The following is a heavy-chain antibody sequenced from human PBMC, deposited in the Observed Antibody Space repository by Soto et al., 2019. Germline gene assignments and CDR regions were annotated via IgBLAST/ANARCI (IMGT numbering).Heavy chain of an antibody. V-gene: IGHV3-23*01. Sequence: EVQLLESGGDLVQPGGSLRLSCAASGFTFSTYAMNWVRQAPGKGLEWVSGISTSGAGTYYADSVKGRFTISRDNSKNTLFLQMHSLRAEASGLYYCATVYRYGDPEHWGQGPLVTVSS. CDR2: ISTSGAGT. J-gene: IGHJ1*01. D-gene: IGHD4-17*01. CDR3: ATVYRYGDPEH. CDR1: GFTFSTYA.